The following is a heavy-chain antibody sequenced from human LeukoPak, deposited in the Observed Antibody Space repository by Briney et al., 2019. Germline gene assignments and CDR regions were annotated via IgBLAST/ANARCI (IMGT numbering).Heavy chain of an antibody. CDR1: GGSISSGGYY. J-gene: IGHJ4*02. D-gene: IGHD6-19*01. Sequence: PSETLSLTCTVSGGSISSGGYYWSWIRQHPGKGLEWIGYIYYSGSTYYNPSLKSRVTISVDTSKNQFSLKLSSVTAADTAVYYCARAPVAYSSGWYFDYWGQGTLVTVSS. CDR2: IYYSGST. CDR3: ARAPVAYSSGWYFDY. V-gene: IGHV4-31*03.